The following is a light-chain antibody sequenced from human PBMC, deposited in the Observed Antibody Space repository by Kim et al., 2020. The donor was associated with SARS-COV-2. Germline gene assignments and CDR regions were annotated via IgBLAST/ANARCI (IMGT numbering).Light chain of an antibody. CDR1: QSILYSSKSKNY. Sequence: DIVMTQSPDSLAVSLGERATVNCKSSQSILYSSKSKNYLAWYQQKPGQSPKLLIYWASTRESGVPDRFIGSGSGTDFTLTISNLQAEDLAVYYCQXYYSIPYTFGQGXKLXXK. J-gene: IGKJ2*01. V-gene: IGKV4-1*01. CDR3: QXYYSIPYT. CDR2: WAS.